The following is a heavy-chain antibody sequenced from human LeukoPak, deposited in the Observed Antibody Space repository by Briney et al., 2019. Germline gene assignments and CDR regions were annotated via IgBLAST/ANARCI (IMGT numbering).Heavy chain of an antibody. J-gene: IGHJ3*02. CDR1: GGTSSSYA. CDR3: AREDRSDDAFDI. V-gene: IGHV1-69*06. CDR2: IIPIFGTA. Sequence: ASVKVSCKASGGTSSSYAISWVRQAPGQGLEWMGGIIPIFGTANYAQTFQGRVTITADKSTSTAYMELSSLRSEDTAVYYCAREDRSDDAFDIWGQGTMVTVSS.